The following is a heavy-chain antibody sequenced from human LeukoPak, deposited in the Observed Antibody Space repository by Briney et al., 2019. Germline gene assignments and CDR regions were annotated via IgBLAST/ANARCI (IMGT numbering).Heavy chain of an antibody. Sequence: HPGGSLRLSCAASGFIFDDCTMHWVRQGPGEDLEWVSLISRDGGSTYYADSVKGRFTISRDNSKNSLYLEMNSLRIEDTAFYYCVTDITSSGWFDYWGQGTLVTVSS. J-gene: IGHJ4*02. CDR2: ISRDGGST. CDR1: GFIFDDCT. V-gene: IGHV3-43*01. CDR3: VTDITSSGWFDY. D-gene: IGHD6-19*01.